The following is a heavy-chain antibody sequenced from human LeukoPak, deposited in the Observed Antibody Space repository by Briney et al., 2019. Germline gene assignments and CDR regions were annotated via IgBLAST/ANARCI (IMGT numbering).Heavy chain of an antibody. CDR2: ISAYNGNT. V-gene: IGHV1-18*01. Sequence: GASVKVSCKASGYTFTSYGISWVRQAPGQGLEWMGWISAYNGNTNYAQKLQGRVTMTTDTSTSTAYMELRSLRSDDTAVYYCARDLTLRYDSSGYRYYYYYYMDVWGKGTTVTISS. CDR3: ARDLTLRYDSSGYRYYYYYYMDV. J-gene: IGHJ6*03. CDR1: GYTFTSYG. D-gene: IGHD3-22*01.